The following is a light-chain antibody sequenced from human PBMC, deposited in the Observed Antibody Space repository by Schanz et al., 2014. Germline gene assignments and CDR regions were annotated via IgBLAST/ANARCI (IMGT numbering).Light chain of an antibody. CDR2: KTS. Sequence: DIQMTQSPSTLSASVGDRVTITCRASQSITSRLAWYQQKPGNAPKLLIYKTSSLESGVPSRFSGSGSGTQFTLTISSLQPDDFATYYCQQYYSFPRTFGQGTKVEIK. CDR3: QQYYSFPRT. V-gene: IGKV1-5*03. J-gene: IGKJ1*01. CDR1: QSITSR.